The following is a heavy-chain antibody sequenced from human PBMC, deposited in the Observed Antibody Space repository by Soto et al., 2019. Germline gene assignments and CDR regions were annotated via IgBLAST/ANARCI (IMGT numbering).Heavy chain of an antibody. Sequence: PGGSLRLSCAASGFTFSSYWIHWVRQAPGKGLVWVSRINIDGSSTSYADSVKGRFTISRDNAKNTLYLQMNSLRVEDTAVYYCARGRGYCSGSSCYVDFWGQGTLVTVSS. J-gene: IGHJ4*02. V-gene: IGHV3-74*01. CDR1: GFTFSSYW. D-gene: IGHD2-15*01. CDR2: INIDGSST. CDR3: ARGRGYCSGSSCYVDF.